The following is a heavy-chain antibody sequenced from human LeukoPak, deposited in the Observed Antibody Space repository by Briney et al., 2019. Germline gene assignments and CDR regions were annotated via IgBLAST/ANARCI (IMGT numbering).Heavy chain of an antibody. CDR1: GFTFSSYW. CDR3: ARPRYYYYRDV. CDR2: INSDGSRT. V-gene: IGHV3-74*01. Sequence: GGSPRLSCAASGFTFSSYWMHWVRQAPGKGLVWVSRINSDGSRTSYADSVKGRFTISRDNAKNTLYLQMNSLRAEDTAVYYCARPRYYYYRDVWGKGTTVTVSS. J-gene: IGHJ6*03.